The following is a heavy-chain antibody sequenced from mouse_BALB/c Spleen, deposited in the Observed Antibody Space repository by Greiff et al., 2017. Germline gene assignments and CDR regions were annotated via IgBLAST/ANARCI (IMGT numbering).Heavy chain of an antibody. CDR2: ISYDGSN. CDR1: GYSITSGYY. CDR3: ARRGGYDEGFAY. Sequence: EVQLQQSGPGLVKPSQSLSLTCSVTGYSITSGYYWNWIRQFPGNKLEWMGYISYDGSNNYNPSLKNRISITRDTSKSQFFLKLNSVTTEDTATYYCARRGGYDEGFAYWGQGTLVTVSA. D-gene: IGHD2-2*01. V-gene: IGHV3-6*02. J-gene: IGHJ3*01.